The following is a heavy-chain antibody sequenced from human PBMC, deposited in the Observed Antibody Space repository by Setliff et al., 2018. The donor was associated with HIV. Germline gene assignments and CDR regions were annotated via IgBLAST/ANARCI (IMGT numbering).Heavy chain of an antibody. CDR1: GYTFTNYY. CDR3: ARDAFDYTAYYYSYMDV. D-gene: IGHD4-4*01. V-gene: IGHV1-46*01. CDR2: INPSGGST. Sequence: ASVKVSCKASGYTFTNYYIHWVRQAPGQGLEWMGIINPSGGSTTYAQKFQGRVTMTRDTSTSTVYMELSSLRSEDTAVYYCARDAFDYTAYYYSYMDVWGEGTTVTVS. J-gene: IGHJ6*03.